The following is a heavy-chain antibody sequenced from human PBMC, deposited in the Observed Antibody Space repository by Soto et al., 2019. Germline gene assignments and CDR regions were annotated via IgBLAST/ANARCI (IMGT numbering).Heavy chain of an antibody. Sequence: QVQLVQSGAEVKKPGSSVKVSCKSSGGTFRTHGVSWVRQAPGKGLEWMGGIIPVFGTTNYTQKFQGRVTITADESTSTVYLELSSLRSEDTAVYYSARDVLQFGTDDSTRDYGMDVWGQGTTVIVSS. J-gene: IGHJ6*02. CDR1: GGTFRTHG. CDR3: ARDVLQFGTDDSTRDYGMDV. D-gene: IGHD3-16*01. V-gene: IGHV1-69*01. CDR2: IIPVFGTT.